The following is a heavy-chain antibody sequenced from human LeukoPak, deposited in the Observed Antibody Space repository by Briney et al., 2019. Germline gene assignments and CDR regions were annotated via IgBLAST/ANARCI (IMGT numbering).Heavy chain of an antibody. CDR2: MNPNSGNT. CDR1: GYTFTSYD. D-gene: IGHD1/OR15-1a*01. V-gene: IGHV1-8*03. Sequence: GASVKVSCKASGYTFTSYDINWVRQATGQGLEWMGWMNPNSGNTGYAQKLQGRVTITRNTSISTAYMELSSLGSEDTAVYYCARGRRWNRDHDAFDIWGQGTMVTVSS. CDR3: ARGRRWNRDHDAFDI. J-gene: IGHJ3*02.